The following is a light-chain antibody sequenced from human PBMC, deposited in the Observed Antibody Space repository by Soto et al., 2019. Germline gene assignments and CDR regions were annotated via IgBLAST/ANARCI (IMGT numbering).Light chain of an antibody. CDR3: QQYNNWPPWT. J-gene: IGKJ1*01. V-gene: IGKV3-15*01. CDR2: DAS. Sequence: EIVMTQSPATLSVSLGERVTLSCRASQSVSNNLVWYQQKPGQAPRLLIYDASTRATGTPARFSGSGSGTDFTLTISSLQSEDFALYYCQQYNNWPPWTFGQGTNVEFK. CDR1: QSVSNN.